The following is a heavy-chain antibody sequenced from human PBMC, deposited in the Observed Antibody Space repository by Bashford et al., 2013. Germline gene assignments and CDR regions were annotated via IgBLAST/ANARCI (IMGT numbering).Heavy chain of an antibody. CDR3: ARDQDSSGRMDAFDI. CDR2: IYYSGST. CDR1: GGSISSYY. D-gene: IGHD6-19*01. Sequence: RPLLYSSETLSLTCTVSGGSISSYYWSWIRQPPGKGLEWIGYIYYSGSTNYNPSLKSRVTISVDTSKNQFSLKLSSVTAADTAVYYCARDQDSSGRMDAFDIWGQGTMVTVSS. V-gene: IGHV4-59*01. J-gene: IGHJ3*02.